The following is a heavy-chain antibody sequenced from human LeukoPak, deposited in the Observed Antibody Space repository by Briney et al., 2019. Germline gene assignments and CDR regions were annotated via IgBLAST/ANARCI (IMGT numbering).Heavy chain of an antibody. CDR2: IKQDGSER. Sequence: GGSLRLSCAASGFTFSSYWMSRVRQAPGKGLEWVANIKQDGSERYYVDSVKGRFTISRDNAKNSLYLQMNSLRAEDTAVYYCARPLEWLLDDEGYFQHWGQGTLVTVSS. CDR3: ARPLEWLLDDEGYFQH. CDR1: GFTFSSYW. V-gene: IGHV3-7*01. D-gene: IGHD3-3*01. J-gene: IGHJ1*01.